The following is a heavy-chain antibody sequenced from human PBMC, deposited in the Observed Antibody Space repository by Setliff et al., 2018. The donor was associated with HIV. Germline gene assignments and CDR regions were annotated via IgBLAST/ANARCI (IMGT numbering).Heavy chain of an antibody. CDR1: GYGFTNFG. CDR2: VSPYHGTT. CDR3: TRGSGPSVVVAAPFDD. V-gene: IGHV1-18*01. D-gene: IGHD2-15*01. Sequence: GASVKVSCKASGYGFTNFGISWVRLAPGQGLEWMGWVSPYHGTTDYAQKFQGRVTMTADTSTRTAYLELRTLRSDDTAVYYCTRGSGPSVVVAAPFDDWGQGTLVTVSS. J-gene: IGHJ4*02.